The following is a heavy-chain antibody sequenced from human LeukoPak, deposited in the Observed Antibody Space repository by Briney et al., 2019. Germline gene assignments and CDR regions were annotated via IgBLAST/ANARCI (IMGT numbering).Heavy chain of an antibody. CDR3: AELGINMTGGV. Sequence: GGSLRLSCAVSGFTFSSYAMSWVRQAPGKGLEWVSAISGSGGSIYHGDRERGVFTIYRHNSKNTVSLQRNSVSAEDTAVYYCAELGINMTGGVWGKGTTVTLPS. D-gene: IGHD3-10*02. V-gene: IGHV3-23*01. CDR1: GFTFSSYA. J-gene: IGHJ6*04. CDR2: ISGSGGSI.